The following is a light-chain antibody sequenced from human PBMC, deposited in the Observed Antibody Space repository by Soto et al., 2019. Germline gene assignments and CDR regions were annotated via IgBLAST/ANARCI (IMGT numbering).Light chain of an antibody. CDR2: GAS. J-gene: IGKJ1*01. V-gene: IGKV3-15*01. CDR1: QSVSSN. CDR3: QHYNNWPPCT. Sequence: EIVLTQSPAPLSVSPGERATLSCRASQSVSSNLAWYQQKPGQAPRLLIYGASTRATGIPARFSGSGSGTEFTLTISSLQSEDFAIYYCQHYNNWPPCTFGQGTKVEIK.